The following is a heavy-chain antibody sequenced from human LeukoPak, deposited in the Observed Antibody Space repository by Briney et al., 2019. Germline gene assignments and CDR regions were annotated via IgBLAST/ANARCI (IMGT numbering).Heavy chain of an antibody. Sequence: PSETLSLTCTVSGDSISSYFWSWIRQPPEKGLEWIGYFHDSGSANYNPSLKSRITMSVDTSKNQFSLKLRSVTAADTAVYYCARDSHSVDTATPRGFDPWGQGTLVTVSS. CDR1: GDSISSYF. J-gene: IGHJ5*02. CDR2: FHDSGSA. D-gene: IGHD2-15*01. CDR3: ARDSHSVDTATPRGFDP. V-gene: IGHV4-59*01.